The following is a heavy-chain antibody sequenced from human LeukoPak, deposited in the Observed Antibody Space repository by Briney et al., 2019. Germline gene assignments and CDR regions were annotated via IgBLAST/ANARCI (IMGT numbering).Heavy chain of an antibody. V-gene: IGHV1-69*13. CDR3: ARGKYYDFWSVIDL. Sequence: SAKVSCKASGGTFSSYAISWVRQAPGQGLEWMGGIIPIFGTANYAQKFQGRVTITADESTSTAYMELSSLRSEDTAVYYCARGKYYDFWSVIDLWGRGTLVTVSS. CDR1: GGTFSSYA. CDR2: IIPIFGTA. J-gene: IGHJ2*01. D-gene: IGHD3-3*01.